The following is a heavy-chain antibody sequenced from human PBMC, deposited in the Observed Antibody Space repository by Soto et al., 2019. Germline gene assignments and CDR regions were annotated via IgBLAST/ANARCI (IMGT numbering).Heavy chain of an antibody. CDR2: MSGSSSTT. V-gene: IGHV3-23*01. J-gene: IGHJ4*02. CDR3: AKNQERELPRVIDF. CDR1: GLTFSNYA. Sequence: GGSLRLSCATSGLTFSNYAMSWVRQAPGGGLEWVSSMSGSSSTTYYADAVRGRFTISRDRSKNTLYLQMSSLRAEDTALYYCAKNQERELPRVIDFWGQGTLVTVSS. D-gene: IGHD1-7*01.